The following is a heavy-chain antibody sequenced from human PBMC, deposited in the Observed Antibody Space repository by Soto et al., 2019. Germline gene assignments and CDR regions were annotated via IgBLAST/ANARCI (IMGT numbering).Heavy chain of an antibody. CDR1: GGTFSSYA. J-gene: IGHJ4*02. CDR2: IIPIFGTA. Sequence: QVQLVQSGAEVKKPGSSVKVSCKASGGTFSSYAISWVRQAPGQGLEWMGGIIPIFGTANYAQKFQGRVTITADKSTSTAYMELSSLRSEDTAVYYCARDGYDSSGQDPAYYFDYWGQGTLVTVSS. D-gene: IGHD3-22*01. CDR3: ARDGYDSSGQDPAYYFDY. V-gene: IGHV1-69*06.